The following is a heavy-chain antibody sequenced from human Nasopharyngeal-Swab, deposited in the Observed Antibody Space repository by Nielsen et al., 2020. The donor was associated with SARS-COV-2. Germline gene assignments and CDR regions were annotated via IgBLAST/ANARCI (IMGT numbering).Heavy chain of an antibody. CDR1: GFTFSTYG. CDR2: ISSSVSYI. Sequence: GGSLRLSCAASGFTFSTYGMIWVRQAPAKGLEWVSWISSSVSYIYYADSVKGRFTISRDNAKNALYLQMSSLRAEDTAVYYCARLPSAWGRRDFDYWGQGTLVTVSS. V-gene: IGHV3-21*06. D-gene: IGHD6-19*01. J-gene: IGHJ4*02. CDR3: ARLPSAWGRRDFDY.